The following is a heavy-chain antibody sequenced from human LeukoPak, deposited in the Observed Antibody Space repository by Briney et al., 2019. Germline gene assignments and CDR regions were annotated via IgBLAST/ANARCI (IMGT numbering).Heavy chain of an antibody. CDR1: GGSFSGYY. CDR3: ARLAWYYGMDV. J-gene: IGHJ6*02. V-gene: IGHV4-34*01. CDR2: INHSGST. Sequence: PSETLSLTCAVYGGSFSGYYWSWIRQPPGKGLEWIGEINHSGSTNYNPSLKSRVTISVDTSKNQFSLKLSSVTAADTAVYYCARLAWYYGMDVWGQGTTVTVSS.